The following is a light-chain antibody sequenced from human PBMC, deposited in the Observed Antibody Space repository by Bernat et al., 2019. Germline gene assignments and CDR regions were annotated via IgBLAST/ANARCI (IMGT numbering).Light chain of an antibody. CDR3: SAWDSSLSGHV. CDR2: RNN. CDR1: SNNVGNQG. Sequence: QAGLTQPPSVSKGLRQTATFTCTGNSNNVGNQGAACLQQHQGHPPKLLSYRNNNRPSGISEGLSASRSGNTASLTITGLQPEDGADYYCSAWDSSLSGHVFGSGTKVTVL. V-gene: IGLV10-54*01. J-gene: IGLJ6*01.